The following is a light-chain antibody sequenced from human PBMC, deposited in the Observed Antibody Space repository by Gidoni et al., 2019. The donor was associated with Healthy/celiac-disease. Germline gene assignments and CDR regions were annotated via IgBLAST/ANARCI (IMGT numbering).Light chain of an antibody. J-gene: IGKJ1*01. CDR3: QQYNNWPPEWT. CDR2: GAS. CDR1: QSVSSN. V-gene: IGKV3-15*01. Sequence: EIVMTQSPATLSVSPGERATLSCRASQSVSSNLAWYQQKPGQAPRLLIYGASTRATGIQARFSGSGSGTEFTLTISSLQSEDFAVYYCQQYNNWPPEWTFGQGTKVEIK.